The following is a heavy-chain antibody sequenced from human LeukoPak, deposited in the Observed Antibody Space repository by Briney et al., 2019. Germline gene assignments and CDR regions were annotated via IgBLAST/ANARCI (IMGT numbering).Heavy chain of an antibody. V-gene: IGHV3-11*01. D-gene: IGHD3-10*01. CDR3: ARAQYYGSGSYYNAYYFDY. Sequence: GGSLRLSCAASGFTFSDYYMSWIRQAPGKGLEWVSYISSSGSTIYYADSVKGRFTISRDNAKNSLYLQMNSLRAEDTAVYYCARAQYYGSGSYYNAYYFDYWGQGTLVTVSS. CDR2: ISSSGSTI. J-gene: IGHJ4*02. CDR1: GFTFSDYY.